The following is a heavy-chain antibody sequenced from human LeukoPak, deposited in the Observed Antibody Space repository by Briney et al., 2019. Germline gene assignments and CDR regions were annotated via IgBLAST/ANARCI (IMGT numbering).Heavy chain of an antibody. D-gene: IGHD6-13*01. V-gene: IGHV4-59*01. CDR1: GGSISSYY. CDR3: AGDDSSSWWSY. CDR2: SYYSGST. Sequence: SATLSLTCTVSGGSISSYYWSWIRQPPGKGLEWIGNSYYSGSTKYNPSLKSRVTISVDTSKNQFSLKVNSVTAADTAVYYCAGDDSSSWWSYWGQGTLVTVSS. J-gene: IGHJ4*02.